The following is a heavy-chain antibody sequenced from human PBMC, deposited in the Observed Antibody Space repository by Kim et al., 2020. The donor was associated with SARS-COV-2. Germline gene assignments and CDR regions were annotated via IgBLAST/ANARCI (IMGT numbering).Heavy chain of an antibody. CDR1: AFTFSSYA. Sequence: GGSLRLSCAASAFTFSSYAMSWVRQAPGKGLGWVSTISSSGVSSFHADSVKGRFTISRDNSRNTLYLQMNSLRAEDTAVYYCAKVNDYGVFFDYWGQGTLVTVSS. V-gene: IGHV3-23*01. J-gene: IGHJ4*02. CDR2: ISSSGVSS. D-gene: IGHD4-17*01. CDR3: AKVNDYGVFFDY.